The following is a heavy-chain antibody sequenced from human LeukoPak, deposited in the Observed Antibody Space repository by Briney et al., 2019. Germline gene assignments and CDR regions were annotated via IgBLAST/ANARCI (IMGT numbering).Heavy chain of an antibody. Sequence: SETLSLTCNVSGGSISSYYWGWIRQPPGKGLEWIGSVYYGGSTYYNPSLKRGVTISADASKNQFSLKLTSVTAADTAVYFCARHYDISRYYYSFDYWGQGTLVTVSS. CDR3: ARHYDISRYYYSFDY. J-gene: IGHJ4*02. D-gene: IGHD3-22*01. CDR2: VYYGGST. V-gene: IGHV4-39*01. CDR1: GGSISSYY.